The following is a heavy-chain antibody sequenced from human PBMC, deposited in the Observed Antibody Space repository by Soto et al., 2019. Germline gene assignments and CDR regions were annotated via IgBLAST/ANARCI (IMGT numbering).Heavy chain of an antibody. CDR1: GYIFTSNW. D-gene: IGHD3-16*01. V-gene: IGHV5-51*01. Sequence: GESLKISCQASGYIFTSNWIGRVRQMPGKGLEWTGIIYPGDSETRYGPSFQGRVTISADRSLNTVYLQWTSLKVSDTAMYYCARLVDSWGEPHYFDSWGQGTMVTVSS. J-gene: IGHJ4*02. CDR3: ARLVDSWGEPHYFDS. CDR2: IYPGDSET.